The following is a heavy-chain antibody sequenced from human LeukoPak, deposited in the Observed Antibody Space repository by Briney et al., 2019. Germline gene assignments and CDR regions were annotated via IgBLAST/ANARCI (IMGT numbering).Heavy chain of an antibody. J-gene: IGHJ4*02. CDR2: IYHSGST. CDR1: GYSISSGYY. CDR3: ASDSPGVGT. V-gene: IGHV4-38-2*02. Sequence: PSETLSLTCIVSGYSISSGYYWGWVRQPPGKGLEWIANIYHSGSTYYNPSLKSRVTISVDTSKNQFSLKLSSVTAADTAVYYCASDSPGVGTWGQGTLVTVSS. D-gene: IGHD7-27*01.